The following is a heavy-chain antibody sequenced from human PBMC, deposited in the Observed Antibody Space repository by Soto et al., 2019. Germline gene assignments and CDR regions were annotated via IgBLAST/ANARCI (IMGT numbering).Heavy chain of an antibody. CDR1: GYTFTSYD. D-gene: IGHD3-9*01. CDR3: ARAHYDILTGYYYYGMDV. CDR2: MNPNSGNT. J-gene: IGHJ6*02. Sequence: EASVKVSCKASGYTFTSYDINWVRQATGQGLEWMGWMNPNSGNTGYAQKFQGRVTMTRNTSISTAYMELSSLRSEDTAVYYCARAHYDILTGYYYYGMDVWGQGTTVTVSS. V-gene: IGHV1-8*01.